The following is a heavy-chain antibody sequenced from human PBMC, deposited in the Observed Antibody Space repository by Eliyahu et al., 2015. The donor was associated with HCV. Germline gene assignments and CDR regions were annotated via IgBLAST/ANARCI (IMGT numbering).Heavy chain of an antibody. J-gene: IGHJ6*02. Sequence: QVQLVQSGAEVKKPGASVKVSCKASGYTFTGYYMHWVRQAPGQGLGWIGWISPNSGGTNYAQKFQGWVTMTRDTSISTAYMELSRLRSDDTAVYYCARDRDYDFWSGPGGMDVWGQGTTVTVSS. CDR3: ARDRDYDFWSGPGGMDV. CDR1: GYTFTGYY. CDR2: ISPNSGGT. D-gene: IGHD3-3*01. V-gene: IGHV1-2*04.